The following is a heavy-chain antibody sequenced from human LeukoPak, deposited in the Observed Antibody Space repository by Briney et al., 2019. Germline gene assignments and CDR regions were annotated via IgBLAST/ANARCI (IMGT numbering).Heavy chain of an antibody. D-gene: IGHD1-26*01. CDR3: AKDRRVGATRPDAFDI. V-gene: IGHV3-23*01. Sequence: GGSLRLSCAASGFTFSSYAMSWVRQAPGKGLEWVSAISGSGGSTYYADSVKGRFTISRDNSKNTLYLQMNSLRAEDTAVYYCAKDRRVGATRPDAFDIWGQGTRVTVSS. CDR1: GFTFSSYA. J-gene: IGHJ3*02. CDR2: ISGSGGST.